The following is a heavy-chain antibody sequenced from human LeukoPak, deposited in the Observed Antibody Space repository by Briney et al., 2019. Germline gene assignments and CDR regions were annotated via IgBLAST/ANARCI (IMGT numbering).Heavy chain of an antibody. V-gene: IGHV1-2*02. Sequence: ASVKVSCKASGYTFTGYYMHWVRQAPGQGLEWMGWINPNSGGTNYAQKFQGRVTMTRDTSISTAYMELSRLRSDDTAVYYCAQNYGYSGYELSFDYWGQGTLVTVSS. D-gene: IGHD5-12*01. CDR3: AQNYGYSGYELSFDY. CDR2: INPNSGGT. CDR1: GYTFTGYY. J-gene: IGHJ4*02.